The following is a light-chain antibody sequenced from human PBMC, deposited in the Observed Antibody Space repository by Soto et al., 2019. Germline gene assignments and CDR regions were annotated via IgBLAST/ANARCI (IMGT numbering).Light chain of an antibody. CDR2: DAS. Sequence: EIVMTLSPGTLSLSPWERVTLSCRASQSVATNLAWYQQKPGQAPRLLIYDASSRATGIPDRFSGGGSGTDFTLTISRLEPEDFAVYYCQQFSRYPLTVGGGTKVDTK. CDR3: QQFSRYPLT. CDR1: QSVATN. J-gene: IGKJ4*01. V-gene: IGKV3-20*01.